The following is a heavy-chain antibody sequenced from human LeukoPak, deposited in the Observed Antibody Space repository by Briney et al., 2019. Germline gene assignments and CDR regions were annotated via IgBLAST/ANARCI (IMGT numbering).Heavy chain of an antibody. CDR2: IYYSGST. Sequence: SETLSLTCTVSGGSISSSSYYWGWLRQPPGKGLEWIGSIYYSGSTYYNPSLKSRVTISVDTSKNQFSLKLSSVTAADTAVYYCARIPSRGYENGAFDIWGQGTMVTVSS. V-gene: IGHV4-39*01. CDR3: ARIPSRGYENGAFDI. D-gene: IGHD3-22*01. CDR1: GGSISSSSYY. J-gene: IGHJ3*02.